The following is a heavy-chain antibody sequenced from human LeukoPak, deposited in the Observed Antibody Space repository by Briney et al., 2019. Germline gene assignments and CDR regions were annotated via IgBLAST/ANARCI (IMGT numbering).Heavy chain of an antibody. CDR1: GFTFSYYG. D-gene: IGHD3-10*01. CDR2: VTGSGTST. V-gene: IGHV3-23*01. Sequence: GGSLRLSCAASGFTFSYYGMNWVRQAPGKGLEWVSGVTGSGTSTYYADSVRGRFTISRDNSKNTLYLQMNSLRAEDTAVYYCAREGSQGYYYYYVDVWGKGTTVTVSS. J-gene: IGHJ6*03. CDR3: AREGSQGYYYYYVDV.